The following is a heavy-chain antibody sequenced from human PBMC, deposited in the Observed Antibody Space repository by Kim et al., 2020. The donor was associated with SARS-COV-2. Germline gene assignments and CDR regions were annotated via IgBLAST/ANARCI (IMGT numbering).Heavy chain of an antibody. V-gene: IGHV3-48*01. CDR1: GFTFSSYS. CDR3: ARGGYYDILTSYYAEDWFDP. CDR2: ISSSSSTI. J-gene: IGHJ5*01. Sequence: GGSLRLSCAASGFTFSSYSMHWVRQAPGKGLEWVSYISSSSSTIYYADSVKGRFTISRDNAKNSLYLQMNSLRAEDTAMYYCARGGYYDILTSYYAEDWFDPWGQGTLVTVSS. D-gene: IGHD3-9*01.